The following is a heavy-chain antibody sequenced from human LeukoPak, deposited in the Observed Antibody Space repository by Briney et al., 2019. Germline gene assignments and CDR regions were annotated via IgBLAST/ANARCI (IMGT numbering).Heavy chain of an antibody. CDR1: GFTFSNYA. V-gene: IGHV3-23*01. J-gene: IGHJ5*02. CDR2: IAFSGST. CDR3: AKEGGA. D-gene: IGHD3-16*01. Sequence: AGGSLRISCAASGFTFSNYALTWVRQAPGKGLEWVSAIAFSGSTYYADSMKGRFTISRDDSKNTLYLQMNSLRAEDTAVYYCAKEGGAWGQGTLVTVSS.